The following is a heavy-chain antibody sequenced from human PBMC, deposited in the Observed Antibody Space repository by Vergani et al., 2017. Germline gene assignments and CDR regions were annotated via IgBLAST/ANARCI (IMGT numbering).Heavy chain of an antibody. CDR2: IGTAGDT. J-gene: IGHJ6*02. CDR3: ARGGTGNYYYGMDV. Sequence: EVQLVESGGGLVQPRGSLRLSCAASGFTFSSYDMHWVRQATGKGLEWVSAIGTAGDTYYPGSVKGRFTISRENAKNSLYLQMNSLRAGDTAVYYCARGGTGNYYYGMDVWGQGTTVTVSS. CDR1: GFTFSSYD. V-gene: IGHV3-13*01. D-gene: IGHD1-1*01.